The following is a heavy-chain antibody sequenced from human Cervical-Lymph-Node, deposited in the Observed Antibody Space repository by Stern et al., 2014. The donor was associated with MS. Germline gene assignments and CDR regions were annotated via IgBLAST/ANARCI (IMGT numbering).Heavy chain of an antibody. V-gene: IGHV1-2*06. CDR2: LNPNSDDP. D-gene: IGHD2/OR15-2a*01. Sequence: QVQLVQSGAKMKKPGASVKVSCKASGYDFTGFFIHWVRQVPGQGLEWMGRLNPNSDDPTYAQDFQDRVTLTRDTSISTAYLELSSLTSADTAVYYCAREATRIIVGIDYWGQGTQVTVSS. CDR3: AREATRIIVGIDY. CDR1: GYDFTGFF. J-gene: IGHJ4*02.